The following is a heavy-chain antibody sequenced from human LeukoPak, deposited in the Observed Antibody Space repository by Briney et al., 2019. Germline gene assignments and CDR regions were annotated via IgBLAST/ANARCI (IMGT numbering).Heavy chain of an antibody. V-gene: IGHV3-30*18. J-gene: IGHJ5*02. D-gene: IGHD3-9*01. Sequence: GRSLRLSCAASGFTFSSYGMHWVRQAPGKGLEWVAVISYDGSNKYYADSVKGRFTISRDNSKNTLYLQMNSLRAEDTAVYYCAKENILTGYSRFDPWGQGTLVTVSS. CDR1: GFTFSSYG. CDR3: AKENILTGYSRFDP. CDR2: ISYDGSNK.